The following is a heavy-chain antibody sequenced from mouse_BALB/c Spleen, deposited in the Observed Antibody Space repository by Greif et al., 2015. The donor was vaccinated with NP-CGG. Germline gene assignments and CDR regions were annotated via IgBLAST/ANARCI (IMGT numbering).Heavy chain of an antibody. CDR2: INPSTGYT. Sequence: QVQLKESGAELAKPGASVKTSCKASGYTFTSYWMHWVKQRPGQGLEWIGYINPSTGYTEYNQKFKDKATLTADKSSSTAYMQLSSLTSEDSAVYYCASYYYGSSYAMDYWGQGTSVTVSS. V-gene: IGHV1-7*01. J-gene: IGHJ4*01. CDR3: ASYYYGSSYAMDY. CDR1: GYTFTSYW. D-gene: IGHD1-1*01.